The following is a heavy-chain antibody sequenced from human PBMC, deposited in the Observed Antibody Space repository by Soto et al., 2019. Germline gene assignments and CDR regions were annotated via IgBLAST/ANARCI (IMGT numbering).Heavy chain of an antibody. CDR2: IYTSGST. J-gene: IGHJ4*02. V-gene: IGHV4-4*07. CDR1: GGSISSYY. Sequence: SETLSLTCTVSGGSISSYYWSWIRQPAGKGLEWIGRIYTSGSTNYNPSPKSRVTMSVDTSKNQFSLKLSSVTAADTAVYYCASQYDSSGYFPFDYWGQGTLVTVSS. D-gene: IGHD3-22*01. CDR3: ASQYDSSGYFPFDY.